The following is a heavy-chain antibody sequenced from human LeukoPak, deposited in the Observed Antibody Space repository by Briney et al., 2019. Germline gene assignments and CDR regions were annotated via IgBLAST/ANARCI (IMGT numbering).Heavy chain of an antibody. CDR2: ISSSGSTI. D-gene: IGHD3-10*02. V-gene: IGHV3-48*03. CDR1: GFTFSSYE. J-gene: IGHJ6*02. CDR3: ASLGSGSYPNYGMDV. Sequence: PGGSLRLSCAASGFTFSSYEMNWVRQAPGKGLEWVSYISSSGSTIYYADSVKGRFTIPRDNAKNSLYLQMNSLRAEDTAVYYCASLGSGSYPNYGMDVWGQGTTVTVSS.